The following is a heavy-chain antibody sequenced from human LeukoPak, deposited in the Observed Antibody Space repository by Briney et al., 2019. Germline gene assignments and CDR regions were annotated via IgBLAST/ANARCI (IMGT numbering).Heavy chain of an antibody. D-gene: IGHD2-2*01. CDR3: ARYGVAPAAYYYYYMDV. CDR1: GFTFSSYW. Sequence: PGGSLRLSCAASGFTFSSYWMSWVRQAPGKGLEWVANIKQDGSEKYYVDSVKGQFTISRDNAKNSLYLQMNSLRAEDTAVYYCARYGVAPAAYYYYYMDVWGKGTTVTVSS. J-gene: IGHJ6*03. CDR2: IKQDGSEK. V-gene: IGHV3-7*01.